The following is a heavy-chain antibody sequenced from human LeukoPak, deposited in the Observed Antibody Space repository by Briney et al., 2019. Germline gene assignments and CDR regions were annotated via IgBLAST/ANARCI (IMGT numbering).Heavy chain of an antibody. CDR1: GFTFSSYA. J-gene: IGHJ4*02. D-gene: IGHD6-19*01. Sequence: GRSLRLSCAASGFTFSSYAMHWVRQAPGKGLEWVAVISYDGSNKYYADSVKGRFTISRDNSKNTLYLQMNSLRAEDTAVYYCAREEPQHSSGWQHFDYWGQGTLVTVSS. V-gene: IGHV3-30-3*01. CDR2: ISYDGSNK. CDR3: AREEPQHSSGWQHFDY.